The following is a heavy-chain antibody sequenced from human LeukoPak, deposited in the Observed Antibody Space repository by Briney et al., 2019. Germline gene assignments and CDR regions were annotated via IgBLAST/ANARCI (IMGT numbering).Heavy chain of an antibody. Sequence: ASVKVSCKVSGYTLTELSMHWVRQAPGKGLEWMGGFDPEDGETIYAQKFQGRVTMTEGTSTDTAYMELSSLRSEDTAVYYCATAWGGSYCSGGSCYWYWGQGTLVTVSS. CDR2: FDPEDGET. D-gene: IGHD2-15*01. CDR1: GYTLTELS. V-gene: IGHV1-24*01. CDR3: ATAWGGSYCSGGSCYWY. J-gene: IGHJ4*02.